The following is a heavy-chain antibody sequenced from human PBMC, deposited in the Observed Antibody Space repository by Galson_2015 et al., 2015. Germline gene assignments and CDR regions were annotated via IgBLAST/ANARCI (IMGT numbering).Heavy chain of an antibody. J-gene: IGHJ4*02. Sequence: SLRLSCAASGFTFSSYEMNWVRQAPGKGLEWVSSISSSSSYIYYADSVKGRFTISRDNAKNSLYLQMNSLRAEDTAVYYCARVLGLGYCSGGSCGPFDYWGQGTLVTVSS. CDR3: ARVLGLGYCSGGSCGPFDY. CDR2: ISSSSSYI. V-gene: IGHV3-21*01. D-gene: IGHD2-15*01. CDR1: GFTFSSYE.